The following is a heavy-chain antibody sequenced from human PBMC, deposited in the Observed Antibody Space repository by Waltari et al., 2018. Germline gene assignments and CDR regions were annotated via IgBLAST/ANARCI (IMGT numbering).Heavy chain of an antibody. Sequence: EVQLVESGGGLVKPGGSLRLSCAGSGFTFSSFSMNWVRQAPGKGLEWISSISSTGTYTHYADSVKGRFTISRDNAKNSLYLQMNSLRAEDTGVYWCATGGWGFYLDNWGQGTLVTFSS. J-gene: IGHJ4*02. D-gene: IGHD7-27*01. CDR3: ATGGWGFYLDN. CDR1: GFTFSSFS. CDR2: ISSTGTYT. V-gene: IGHV3-21*01.